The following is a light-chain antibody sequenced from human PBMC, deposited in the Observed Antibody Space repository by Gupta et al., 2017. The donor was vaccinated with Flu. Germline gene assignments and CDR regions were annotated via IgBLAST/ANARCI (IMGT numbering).Light chain of an antibody. CDR3: QVWDTSNDPWV. CDR2: DDS. J-gene: IGLJ3*02. V-gene: IGLV3-21*02. Sequence: SYVLTQPSSVSVAPGQAARITCGGNNIGRKSVHWYQQKPGQAPVLVVYDDSGRPSGIPERFSGSNSGNTATLTITRVAAGDEADYYCQVWDTSNDPWVFGGGTKLTVL. CDR1: NIGRKS.